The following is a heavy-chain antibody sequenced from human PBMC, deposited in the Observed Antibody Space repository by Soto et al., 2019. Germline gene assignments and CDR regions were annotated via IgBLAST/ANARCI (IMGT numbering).Heavy chain of an antibody. Sequence: LETLCLRCTVSGGSSGGYYGSWIRKPPGKGLEWIGYIYYSGSTNYNPSLKSRVTISVDTSKNQFSLKLSSVTAADTAVYYCARDPEDSSSLGFDYRGQRPL. CDR3: ARDPEDSSSLGFDY. J-gene: IGHJ4*02. V-gene: IGHV4-59*01. CDR1: GGSSGGYY. CDR2: IYYSGST. D-gene: IGHD6-6*01.